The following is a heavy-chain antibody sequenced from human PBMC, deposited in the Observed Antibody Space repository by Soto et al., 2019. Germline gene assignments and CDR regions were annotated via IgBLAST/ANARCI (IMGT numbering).Heavy chain of an antibody. V-gene: IGHV3-33*08. CDR3: ARGQLPAATTYFDF. J-gene: IGHJ4*02. CDR1: GFTFSSYA. D-gene: IGHD2-15*01. Sequence: PGGSLRLSCAASGFTFSSYAMSWVRQAPGKGLEWVAIIWFDGSNKYYADSVKGRFSISRDNSKNTLFLQMDSLRAEDTAVYYCARGQLPAATTYFDFWGQGTLVTVSS. CDR2: IWFDGSNK.